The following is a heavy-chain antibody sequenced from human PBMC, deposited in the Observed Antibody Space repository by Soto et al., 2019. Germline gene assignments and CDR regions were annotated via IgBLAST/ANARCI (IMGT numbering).Heavy chain of an antibody. J-gene: IGHJ4*02. Sequence: EVQLVQSGAEVKKPGESLRISCKGSGYSFTSYWLSWVRQMPGKGLEWMGRIDPSDSYTNYSPSFQGHVTISADKSISTAYLQWSSLKASDTAMYYCARLQPAAGDNDLTFDYWGQGTLVTVSS. D-gene: IGHD6-13*01. CDR3: ARLQPAAGDNDLTFDY. CDR1: GYSFTSYW. CDR2: IDPSDSYT. V-gene: IGHV5-10-1*01.